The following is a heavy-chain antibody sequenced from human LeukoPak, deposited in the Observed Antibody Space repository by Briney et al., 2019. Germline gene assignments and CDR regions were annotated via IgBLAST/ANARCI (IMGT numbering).Heavy chain of an antibody. CDR1: RFTFNSYA. D-gene: IGHD6-13*01. CDR3: AKDRSSSSWFPDY. CDR2: ISWNSGSI. V-gene: IGHV3-9*01. Sequence: PGGSLRLSCAASRFTFNSYAMSWVRQAPGKGLEWVSGISWNSGSIGYADSVKGRFTISRDNAKNSLYLQMNSLRAEDTALYYCAKDRSSSSWFPDYWGQGTLVTVSS. J-gene: IGHJ4*02.